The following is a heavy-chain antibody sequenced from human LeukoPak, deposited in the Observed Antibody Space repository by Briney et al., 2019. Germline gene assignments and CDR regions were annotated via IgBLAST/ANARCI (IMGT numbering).Heavy chain of an antibody. CDR3: ARNRDGYNSFDY. CDR1: GGSLSAYY. CDR2: VYHSGRT. D-gene: IGHD5-24*01. Sequence: SETLSLTCTVSGGSLSAYYWNWIRQTPGKGLEWIGYVYHSGRTYYNPSLKGRLTMSVDTSMNQFSLRLNSVTAADTAVYYCARNRDGYNSFDYWGQGTLVTVSS. J-gene: IGHJ4*02. V-gene: IGHV4-59*01.